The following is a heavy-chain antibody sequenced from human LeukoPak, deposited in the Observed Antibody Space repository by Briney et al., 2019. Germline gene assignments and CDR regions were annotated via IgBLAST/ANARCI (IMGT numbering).Heavy chain of an antibody. CDR3: ARDPLKYYFDY. Sequence: GGSLRLSCAASGFTVSSNYMSWVRQAPGKGLEWVSVIYSGGSTYYADSVKGRFTISRDNSKNTLYLQMNSLRAEGTAVYYCARDPLKYYFDYWGQGTLVTVSS. J-gene: IGHJ4*02. CDR2: IYSGGST. V-gene: IGHV3-53*01. CDR1: GFTVSSNY.